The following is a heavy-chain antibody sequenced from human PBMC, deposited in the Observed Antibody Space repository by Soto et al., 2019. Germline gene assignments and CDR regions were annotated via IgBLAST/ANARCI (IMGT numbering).Heavy chain of an antibody. D-gene: IGHD4-17*01. Sequence: GGSLRLSCAASGFIFSDHYMDWVRQAPGKGLEWVGRTRNKANSHTTEYAASVKGRFTISRDDSKTPLYMQMNSLKIEDTAVYYCARATTVTDYWGQGTLVTVSS. J-gene: IGHJ4*02. V-gene: IGHV3-72*01. CDR1: GFIFSDHY. CDR2: TRNKANSHTT. CDR3: ARATTVTDY.